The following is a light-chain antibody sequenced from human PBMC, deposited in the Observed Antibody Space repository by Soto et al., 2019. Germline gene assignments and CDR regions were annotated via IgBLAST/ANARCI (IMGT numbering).Light chain of an antibody. V-gene: IGKV3-20*01. J-gene: IGKJ5*01. CDR1: QSVSSSY. Sequence: EIRLTQSPCTLSLSTGERATLSCRASQSVSSSYLAWYQQKPGQAPRLLIYGASSRATGIPDRFSGSGSGTDFTLTISSLQPEDFATYYCQQSYSTLPITFGQGTRLAI. CDR2: GAS. CDR3: QQSYSTLPIT.